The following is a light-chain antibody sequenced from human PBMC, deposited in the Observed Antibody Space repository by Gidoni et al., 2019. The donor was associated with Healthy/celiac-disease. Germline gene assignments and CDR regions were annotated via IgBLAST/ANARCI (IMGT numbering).Light chain of an antibody. CDR2: GAS. V-gene: IGKV3-20*01. J-gene: IGKJ3*01. CDR1: QSVSSSY. CDR3: QQYGSSLX. Sequence: EIVLTQSPGTLSLSPGERATLSCRASQSVSSSYLAWYQQKPGQAPRLLIYGASSRATGIPDRFSGSGSGTDFTLTISRLEPEDFAVYYCQQYGSSLXFXPGTKVDIK.